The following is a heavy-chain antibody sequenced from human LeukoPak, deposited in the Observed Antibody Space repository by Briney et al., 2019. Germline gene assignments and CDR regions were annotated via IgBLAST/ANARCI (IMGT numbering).Heavy chain of an antibody. CDR2: INPSGGST. Sequence: GASVKVSCTASGYTFTSYYMHWVRQAPGQGLAWMGIINPSGGSTSYAQKFQGRVTMTRDTSTSTVYMELSSLRSEDTAVYYCARDLSRNYYDSSGDFDYWGQGTLVTVSS. CDR1: GYTFTSYY. V-gene: IGHV1-46*01. CDR3: ARDLSRNYYDSSGDFDY. D-gene: IGHD3-22*01. J-gene: IGHJ4*02.